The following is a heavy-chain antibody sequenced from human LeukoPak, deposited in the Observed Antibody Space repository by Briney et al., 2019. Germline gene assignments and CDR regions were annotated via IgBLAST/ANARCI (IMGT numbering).Heavy chain of an antibody. CDR3: AKDSGYYYGSGSYTGYYYGMDV. D-gene: IGHD3-10*01. CDR2: ISADGSVT. J-gene: IGHJ6*02. CDR1: GFTFSRYW. V-gene: IGHV3-74*01. Sequence: PGGSLRLSCADSGFTFSRYWMHWVRQAPGKGLVWVSCISADGSVTRYADSVKGRFTISRDNTKNSLYLQMNSLRAEDTALYYCAKDSGYYYGSGSYTGYYYGMDVWGQGTTVTVSS.